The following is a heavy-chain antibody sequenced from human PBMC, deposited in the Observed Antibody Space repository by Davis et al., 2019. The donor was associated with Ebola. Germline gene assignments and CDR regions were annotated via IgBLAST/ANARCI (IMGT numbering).Heavy chain of an antibody. V-gene: IGHV4-34*01. Sequence: PSETLSLTCAVYGGSFSGYYWSWIRQPPGKGLEWIGEINHSGSTNYNPSLKSRVTISVDTSKNQFSLKLSSVTAADTAVYYCARSPVLRYFDWLLDHLFDYWGQGTLVTVSS. D-gene: IGHD3-9*01. CDR1: GGSFSGYY. CDR3: ARSPVLRYFDWLLDHLFDY. CDR2: INHSGST. J-gene: IGHJ4*02.